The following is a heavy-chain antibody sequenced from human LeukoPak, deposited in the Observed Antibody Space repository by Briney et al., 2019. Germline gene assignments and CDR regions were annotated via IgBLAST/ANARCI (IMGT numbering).Heavy chain of an antibody. V-gene: IGHV4-30-2*01. CDR1: GGSISSGGYS. CDR3: ARAGLDYYDSSEFADAFDI. D-gene: IGHD3-22*01. J-gene: IGHJ3*02. Sequence: SETLSLTCAVSGGSISSGGYSWSWIRQPPGKGLEWIGDIYHSGSTYYNPSLKSRVTISVDRSKNQFSLKLSSVTAADTAVYYCARAGLDYYDSSEFADAFDIWAKGQWSPSLQ. CDR2: IYHSGST.